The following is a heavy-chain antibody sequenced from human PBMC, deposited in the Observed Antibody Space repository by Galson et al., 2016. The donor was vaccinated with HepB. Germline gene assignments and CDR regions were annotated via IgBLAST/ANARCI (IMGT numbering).Heavy chain of an antibody. CDR2: IHYDGAT. Sequence: ETLSLTCTVSGGSISIYDRYWTWIRQPPGAGLEWIGSIHYDGATYYKPSLKSRVTISVDTSKNQFSLRLSSVTAADTAVYYCARRGPGYIYDSWGQGSLVTVSS. CDR3: ARRGPGYIYDS. CDR1: GGSISIYDRY. D-gene: IGHD5/OR15-5a*01. J-gene: IGHJ5*02. V-gene: IGHV4-39*01.